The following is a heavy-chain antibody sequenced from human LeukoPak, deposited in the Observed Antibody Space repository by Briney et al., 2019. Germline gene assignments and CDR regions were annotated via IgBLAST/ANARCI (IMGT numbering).Heavy chain of an antibody. CDR1: GGTFINYV. J-gene: IGHJ5*02. CDR2: IIPILDRA. V-gene: IGHV1-69*04. Sequence: SVKVSCKASGGTFINYVISWVRQAPGQGVEWMGRIIPILDRANYAQKFHGRVTLTADKFTSTDYMELSSLRSEDTAVYYCARVGGGYDQNWFDPWGQGTLVTVSS. D-gene: IGHD5-12*01. CDR3: ARVGGGYDQNWFDP.